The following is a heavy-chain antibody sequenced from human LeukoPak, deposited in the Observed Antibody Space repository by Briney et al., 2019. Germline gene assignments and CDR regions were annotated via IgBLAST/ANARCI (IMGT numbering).Heavy chain of an antibody. D-gene: IGHD2-2*01. Sequence: SETLSLTCAVYGGSFSGYYWSWIRQPPGKGLEWIGEINHSGSTNYNPSLKSRVTISVDTSKNQFSLKLSSVTAADTAVYYCARRLGYCSSTSCRFDPWGQGTLVTVSS. CDR3: ARRLGYCSSTSCRFDP. CDR1: GGSFSGYY. J-gene: IGHJ5*02. V-gene: IGHV4-34*01. CDR2: INHSGST.